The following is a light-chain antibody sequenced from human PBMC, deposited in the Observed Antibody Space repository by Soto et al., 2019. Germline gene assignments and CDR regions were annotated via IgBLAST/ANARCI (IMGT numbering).Light chain of an antibody. CDR3: QQYGSSWT. J-gene: IGKJ1*01. CDR2: GAS. CDR1: QTVSSRF. V-gene: IGKV3-20*01. Sequence: EIVMTQSPATLSVSPGERATLSCRASQTVSSRFLAWYQQKPGQAPRLLIYGASNRATGIPDRFSGSGSGTDFTLTISRLEPEDFAVYSCQQYGSSWTFGQGTKVDI.